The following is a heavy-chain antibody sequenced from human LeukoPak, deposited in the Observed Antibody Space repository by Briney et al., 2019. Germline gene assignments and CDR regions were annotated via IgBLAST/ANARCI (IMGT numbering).Heavy chain of an antibody. J-gene: IGHJ4*02. CDR1: GFTFSSNY. V-gene: IGHV3-66*01. D-gene: IGHD5-18*01. CDR3: ARRVGYSYGYDY. Sequence: GGSLRLSCAASGFTFSSNYMSWVRQAPGKGLEWVAVIYSGGSTYYADSVKGRFTISRDNSKNTLYLQMNSLRAEDTAVYYCARRVGYSYGYDYWGQGTLVTVSS. CDR2: IYSGGST.